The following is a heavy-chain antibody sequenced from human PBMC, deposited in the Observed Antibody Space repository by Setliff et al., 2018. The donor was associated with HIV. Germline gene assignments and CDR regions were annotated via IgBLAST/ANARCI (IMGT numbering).Heavy chain of an antibody. Sequence: ASVKVSCKGSGYTFTSYDINWVRQAPGQGLEWMGWMNPNSGNTGYAQKFQGRVTMTKNTSISTAYMELSSLRSEETAVYYCAIPRITLFGVVIRAFDYWGQGTLVTVSS. CDR2: MNPNSGNT. D-gene: IGHD3-3*01. CDR1: GYTFTSYD. CDR3: AIPRITLFGVVIRAFDY. V-gene: IGHV1-8*02. J-gene: IGHJ4*02.